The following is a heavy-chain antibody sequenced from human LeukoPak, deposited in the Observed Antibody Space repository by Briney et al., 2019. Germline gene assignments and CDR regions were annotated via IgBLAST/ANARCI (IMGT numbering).Heavy chain of an antibody. CDR2: ISYSGNT. D-gene: IGHD3-3*01. CDR1: GASISTYY. CDR3: ARGRIRLLRFLEWLSN. V-gene: IGHV4-59*12. Sequence: PSETLSLTCTVSGASISTYYWSWIRQTPVKGLEWIGYISYSGNTKYNPSLRSRVTISADTSRNQFSLKLSSVTAADTAVYYCARGRIRLLRFLEWLSNWGQGTLVTVSS. J-gene: IGHJ4*02.